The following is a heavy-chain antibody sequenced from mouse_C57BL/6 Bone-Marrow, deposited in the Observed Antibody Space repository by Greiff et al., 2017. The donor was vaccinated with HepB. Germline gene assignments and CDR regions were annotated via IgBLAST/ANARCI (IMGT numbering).Heavy chain of an antibody. V-gene: IGHV5-6*02. Sequence: DVKLVESGGDLVKPGGSLKLSCAASGFTFSSYGMSWVRQTPDKRLEWVATISSGGSYTYYPDSVKGRFTISRDNAKNTLYLQMSSLKSEDTAMYYCARHGRLAYWGQGTLVTVSA. J-gene: IGHJ3*01. CDR2: ISSGGSYT. D-gene: IGHD2-12*01. CDR3: ARHGRLAY. CDR1: GFTFSSYG.